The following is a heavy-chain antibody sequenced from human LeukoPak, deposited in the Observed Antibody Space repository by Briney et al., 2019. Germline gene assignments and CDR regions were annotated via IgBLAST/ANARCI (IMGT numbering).Heavy chain of an antibody. V-gene: IGHV3-30*02. Sequence: PGGSLRLSCAASGFTSSSYGMHWVRQAPGKGLEWVAFIRYDGSNKYYADSVKGRFTISRGNSKSTLYLQMNSLRAEDAAVYYCAKAPVTTCSGAYCYPFDYWGQGTLVTVSS. J-gene: IGHJ4*02. CDR2: IRYDGSNK. CDR1: GFTSSSYG. D-gene: IGHD2-21*01. CDR3: AKAPVTTCSGAYCYPFDY.